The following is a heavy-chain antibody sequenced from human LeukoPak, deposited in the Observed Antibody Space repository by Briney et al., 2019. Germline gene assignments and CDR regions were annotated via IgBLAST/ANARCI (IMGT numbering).Heavy chain of an antibody. D-gene: IGHD2-2*01. Sequence: PGGSLRLSCAASGFTFSSYGMSWVRQAPGKGLEWVSAISGSGGSTYYADSVKGRFTISRDNSKNTLYLQMSSLRAEDTAIYYCARLVISSYVDYWGQGTLVTVSS. V-gene: IGHV3-23*01. J-gene: IGHJ4*02. CDR2: ISGSGGST. CDR1: GFTFSSYG. CDR3: ARLVISSYVDY.